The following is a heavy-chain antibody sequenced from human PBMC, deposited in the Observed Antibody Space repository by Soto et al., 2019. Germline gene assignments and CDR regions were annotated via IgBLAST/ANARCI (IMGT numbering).Heavy chain of an antibody. CDR2: ISGSGGTV. Sequence: EVQLLESGGGLVQPGGSLRLSCTGSGFTFSTYAMNWVRQAPGKGLECVSTISGSGGTVYYADSVKGRFTISRDNSKHTLYLQMSSLRADDTAIYYCAKNGRAAAMYNWFDPWGQGTLVTVSS. V-gene: IGHV3-23*01. D-gene: IGHD6-13*01. CDR3: AKNGRAAAMYNWFDP. CDR1: GFTFSTYA. J-gene: IGHJ5*02.